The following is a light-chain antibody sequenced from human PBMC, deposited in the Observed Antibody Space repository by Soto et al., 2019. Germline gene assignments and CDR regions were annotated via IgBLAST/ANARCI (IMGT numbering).Light chain of an antibody. J-gene: IGLJ3*02. CDR1: SSNIGNNY. CDR2: ENN. V-gene: IGLV1-51*02. CDR3: GTWDSSLSVLSV. Sequence: QSVLTQPPSVSAAPGQTVTISCSGSSSNIGNNYVSCYQQLPGTAPKLLIHENNKRPSGIPDRFSGSKSGTSATLAITGLQTGDEADYYCGTWDSSLSVLSVFGGGTKLTVL.